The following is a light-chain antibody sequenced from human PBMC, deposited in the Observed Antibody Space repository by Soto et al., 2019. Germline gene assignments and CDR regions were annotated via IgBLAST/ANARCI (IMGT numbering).Light chain of an antibody. CDR2: EVS. J-gene: IGLJ1*01. CDR3: GSYSGATSLYV. Sequence: QSALTQPASVSGSPGQSITISCTGTSGDIGGYNFVSWYQQHPGRAPKLMIYEVSNRPSEVSYRFSCSKSGNTASLTISGLQAEDEADYYCGSYSGATSLYVFGTGTKLTVL. CDR1: SGDIGGYNF. V-gene: IGLV2-14*01.